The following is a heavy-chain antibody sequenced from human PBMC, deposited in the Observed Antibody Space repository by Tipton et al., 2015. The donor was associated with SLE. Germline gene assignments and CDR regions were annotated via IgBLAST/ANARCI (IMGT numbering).Heavy chain of an antibody. CDR3: ARESYSPYYFDY. J-gene: IGHJ4*02. V-gene: IGHV4-34*01. Sequence: TLSLTCAVYGGSFSGYYWSWIRQPPGKGLEWIGELNHSGSTNYNPSLKSRVTISVDTSKNQFSLKLSSVTAADTAVYYCARESYSPYYFDYWGQGTLVTVSS. D-gene: IGHD6-13*01. CDR1: GGSFSGYY. CDR2: LNHSGST.